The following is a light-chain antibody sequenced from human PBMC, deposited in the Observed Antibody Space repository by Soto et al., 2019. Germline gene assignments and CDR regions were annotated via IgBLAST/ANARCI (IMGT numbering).Light chain of an antibody. J-gene: IGKJ1*01. Sequence: DIPLTQTPSTLSASVGDEVTITCRASQTISSWVAWYQQKPGKAPKLLIYKASTLKSGVPSRFSGSGSGTEFTLTISSLQPDDFATYYCQHYNSYSEAVGQGTKVDIK. CDR2: KAS. CDR3: QHYNSYSEA. V-gene: IGKV1-5*03. CDR1: QTISSW.